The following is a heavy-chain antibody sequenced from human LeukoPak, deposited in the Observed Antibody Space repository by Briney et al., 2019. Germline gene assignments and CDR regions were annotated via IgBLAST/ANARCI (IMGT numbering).Heavy chain of an antibody. CDR1: GGSISSSSYY. CDR3: AGIAAAPGILFDY. J-gene: IGHJ4*02. CDR2: IYYSGST. V-gene: IGHV4-39*07. Sequence: SETLSLTCTVSGGSISSSSYYWGWIRQPPGKGLEWIGSIYYSGSTYYNPSLKSRVTISVDTSKNQFSLKLSSVTAADTAVYYCAGIAAAPGILFDYWGQGTLVTVSS. D-gene: IGHD6-13*01.